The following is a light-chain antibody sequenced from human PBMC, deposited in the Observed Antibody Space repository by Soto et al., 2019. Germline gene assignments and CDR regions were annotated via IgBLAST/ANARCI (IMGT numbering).Light chain of an antibody. CDR3: AAWDDSLSGRV. Sequence: QPVLTQPPSASGTPGQRVTISCSGSIGSNYVYWYQQLPGTAPKLLIYSNNQRPSGVPDRFSGSKSGTSASLAISGLRSEDEADYYCAAWDDSLSGRVFGGGTKVTVL. V-gene: IGLV1-47*02. CDR1: IGSNY. CDR2: SNN. J-gene: IGLJ3*02.